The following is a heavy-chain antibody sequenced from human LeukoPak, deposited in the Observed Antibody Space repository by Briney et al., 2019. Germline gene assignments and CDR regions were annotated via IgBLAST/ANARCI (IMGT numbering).Heavy chain of an antibody. Sequence: GASVKVSCKASGYTFTSYGISWVRQAPGQGLEWMGWINPNSGGTNYAQKFQGRVTMTRDTSISTAYMELSRLRSDDTAVYYCARAPTTVDDYWGQGTLVTVSS. J-gene: IGHJ4*02. CDR3: ARAPTTVDDY. D-gene: IGHD4-23*01. CDR2: INPNSGGT. CDR1: GYTFTSYG. V-gene: IGHV1-2*02.